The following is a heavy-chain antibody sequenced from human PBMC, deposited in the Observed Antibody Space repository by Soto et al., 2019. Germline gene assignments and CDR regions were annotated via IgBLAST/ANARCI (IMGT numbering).Heavy chain of an antibody. Sequence: GESLKISCKGSGYSFTSYWIGWVRQMPGKGLEWMGIIYPGDSDTRYSPSFQGQVTISADKSISNAYLQWSSLKASDTAMYYCARLREDVAATRDYGMDVWGQGTTVIGSS. CDR1: GYSFTSYW. V-gene: IGHV5-51*01. D-gene: IGHD2-15*01. CDR2: IYPGDSDT. CDR3: ARLREDVAATRDYGMDV. J-gene: IGHJ6*02.